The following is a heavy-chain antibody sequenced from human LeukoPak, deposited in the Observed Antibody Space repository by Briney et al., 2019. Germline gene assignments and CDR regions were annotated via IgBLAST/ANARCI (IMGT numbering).Heavy chain of an antibody. CDR1: GFSLRTSEMC. CDR3: ARMIGYDFDY. V-gene: IGHV2-70*01. D-gene: IGHD1-1*01. Sequence: SGPALVKPTQPLTLTYTFSGFSLRTSEMCVSWIRQPPGKALEWLALIDWNDDRYYSTSLKTRLTISKDTSKNQVVLTMTNMDPVDTATYYCARMIGYDFDYWGQGTLVTVSS. J-gene: IGHJ4*02. CDR2: IDWNDDR.